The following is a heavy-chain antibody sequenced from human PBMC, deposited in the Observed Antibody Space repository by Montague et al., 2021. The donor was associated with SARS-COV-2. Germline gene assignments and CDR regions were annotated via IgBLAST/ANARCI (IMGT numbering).Heavy chain of an antibody. V-gene: IGHV2-70*17. CDR1: GFSLSTSVMS. CDR3: ARDWGCTHSDY. J-gene: IGHJ4*02. Sequence: PALVTPTQTLTLTCTFSGFSLSTSVMSVSWIRQPPGKALEWLARIDWDDYEFYSTSLKTRLTISKDTSKNQVVLTMTNMDPVDTATYYCARDWGCTHSDYWGQGTLVTVSS. CDR2: IDWDDYE. D-gene: IGHD7-27*01.